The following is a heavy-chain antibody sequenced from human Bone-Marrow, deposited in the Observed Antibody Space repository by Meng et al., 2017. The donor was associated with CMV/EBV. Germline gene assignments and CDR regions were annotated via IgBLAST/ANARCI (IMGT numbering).Heavy chain of an antibody. Sequence: GESLKISCAASGFTFSSYWMSWVRQAPGKGLEWVANIKQDGSEKSYVDSVKGRFTISKDNAKSSLYLQMNSLRAEDTAVYYCAREAPVAVLRGYYYYGMDVWGQGTTVTVSS. D-gene: IGHD6-19*01. CDR3: AREAPVAVLRGYYYYGMDV. V-gene: IGHV3-7*01. CDR2: IKQDGSEK. J-gene: IGHJ6*02. CDR1: GFTFSSYW.